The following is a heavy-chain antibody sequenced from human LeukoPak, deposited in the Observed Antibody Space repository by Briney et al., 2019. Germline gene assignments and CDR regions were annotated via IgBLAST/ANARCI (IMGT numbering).Heavy chain of an antibody. CDR1: GFTFSSYW. J-gene: IGHJ1*01. Sequence: GGSLRLSCAASGFTFSSYWMHWVRQAPGKGLVWVSRIKSDGSTNYADSVKGRFTISRDNAKNTVSLQMNSLRAEDTGVYYCARAPSEIGGYYPEYFRHWGQGTLVTVAS. V-gene: IGHV3-74*01. D-gene: IGHD3-22*01. CDR3: ARAPSEIGGYYPEYFRH. CDR2: IKSDGST.